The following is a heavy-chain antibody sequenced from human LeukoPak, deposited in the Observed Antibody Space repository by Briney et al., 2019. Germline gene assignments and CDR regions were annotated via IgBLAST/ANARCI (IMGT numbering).Heavy chain of an antibody. CDR3: ARDRGVRGGSYGTWFDP. Sequence: SETLSLTCTVSGGSISSYYWIWIRQPAGKGLEWIGHIYTSGSTNYNPSLKSRVTMSVDTSKNQFSLKLSSVTAADTAVYYCARDRGVRGGSYGTWFDPWGQGTLVTVSS. V-gene: IGHV4-4*07. J-gene: IGHJ5*02. CDR2: IYTSGST. D-gene: IGHD1-26*01. CDR1: GGSISSYY.